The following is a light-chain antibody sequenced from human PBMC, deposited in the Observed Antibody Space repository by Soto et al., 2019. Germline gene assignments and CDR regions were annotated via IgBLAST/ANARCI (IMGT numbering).Light chain of an antibody. J-gene: IGLJ2*01. CDR1: SSDVGAHNH. CDR2: DVS. Sequence: QSALTQPASVSGSPGQSITISCTGTSSDVGAHNHVSWYQQHPGKAPKLMIYDVSNRPSGVSNRFSGSKSGNTASLTISGLQAEDEADYYCSSYRSDIRVIFGGGTKVTVL. V-gene: IGLV2-14*01. CDR3: SSYRSDIRVI.